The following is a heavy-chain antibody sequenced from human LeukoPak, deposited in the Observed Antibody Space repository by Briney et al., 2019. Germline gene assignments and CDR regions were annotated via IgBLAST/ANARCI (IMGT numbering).Heavy chain of an antibody. CDR3: ARIPLGYSGAYYFDY. CDR1: GVSISSYY. J-gene: IGHJ4*02. D-gene: IGHD5-12*01. CDR2: ISSSGSV. V-gene: IGHV4-4*09. Sequence: PSETLSLTCTVSGVSISSYYWSWLRQPPGKGLEWIGYISSSGSVNDNPSLRSRVTISVDTSKNQFFLNLSSVSAADTAVYYCARIPLGYSGAYYFDYWGQGTLVTVSP.